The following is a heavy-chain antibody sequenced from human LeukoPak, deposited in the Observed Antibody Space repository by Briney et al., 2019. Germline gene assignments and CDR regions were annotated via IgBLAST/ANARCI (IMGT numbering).Heavy chain of an antibody. J-gene: IGHJ4*02. D-gene: IGHD1-14*01. CDR1: GGSFSGYY. Sequence: PSETLSLTCAVYGGSFSGYYWSWIRQPPGKGLEWIGEINHSGSTNYNPSLKSRVTISVDKSKNQFSLKLSSVTAADTAVYYCARAPGSRWPFDYWGQGTLVTVSS. CDR2: INHSGST. V-gene: IGHV4-34*01. CDR3: ARAPGSRWPFDY.